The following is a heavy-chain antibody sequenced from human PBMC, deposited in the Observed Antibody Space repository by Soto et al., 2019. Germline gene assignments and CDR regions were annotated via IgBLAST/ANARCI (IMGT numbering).Heavy chain of an antibody. CDR1: GFTFSSYW. V-gene: IGHV3-7*01. D-gene: IGHD3-10*01. CDR3: ASYGSGSYINAFAI. Sequence: GGSLRLSCAACGFTFSSYWMSWVRQAPGKGLEWVANIKQDGSEKYYVDSVKGRFTISRDNAKNSLYLQMNSLRAEDTAVYYCASYGSGSYINAFAIWGQGTMVTVS. J-gene: IGHJ3*02. CDR2: IKQDGSEK.